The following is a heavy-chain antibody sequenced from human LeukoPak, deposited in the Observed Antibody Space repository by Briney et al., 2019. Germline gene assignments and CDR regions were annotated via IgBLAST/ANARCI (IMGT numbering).Heavy chain of an antibody. D-gene: IGHD5-18*01. CDR3: ARDVTAIGMNY. J-gene: IGHJ4*02. CDR1: GGTFSSYA. Sequence: ASVKVSCKASGGTFSSYAISWVRQAPGQGLEWMGGIIPIFGTANYAQKFQGRVTITTDESTSTAYMELSSLRSDDTAVYYCARDVTAIGMNYWGQGTLVTVSS. CDR2: IIPIFGTA. V-gene: IGHV1-69*05.